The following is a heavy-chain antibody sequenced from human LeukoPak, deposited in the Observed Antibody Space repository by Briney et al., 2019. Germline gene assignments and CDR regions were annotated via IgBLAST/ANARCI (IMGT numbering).Heavy chain of an antibody. CDR1: GGTFSSYA. CDR2: IIPIFGTA. J-gene: IGHJ4*02. V-gene: IGHV1-69*13. D-gene: IGHD3-22*01. CDR3: ARASQDYYDSSDRGYFDH. Sequence: ASVKVSCKASGGTFSSYAISWVRQAPGQGLEWMGGIIPIFGTANYAQKFQGRVTITADESTSTAYMELSSLRSEDTAVYYCARASQDYYDSSDRGYFDHWGQGTLVTVSS.